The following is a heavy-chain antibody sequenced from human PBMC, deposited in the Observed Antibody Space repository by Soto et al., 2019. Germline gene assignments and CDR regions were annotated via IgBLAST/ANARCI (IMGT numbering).Heavy chain of an antibody. J-gene: IGHJ6*03. D-gene: IGHD2-15*01. CDR2: ILASGGAT. Sequence: GGSLRLSCAVSGFTFGSYAMSWVRQAPGKGLEWLSAILASGGATYHADSVKGRFTISRDNSKKTLYLQVNSLRAEDTDVYYWVRHIEQYSIYYYRNAWGKGPRVTASS. CDR3: VRHIEQYSIYYYRNA. V-gene: IGHV3-23*01. CDR1: GFTFGSYA.